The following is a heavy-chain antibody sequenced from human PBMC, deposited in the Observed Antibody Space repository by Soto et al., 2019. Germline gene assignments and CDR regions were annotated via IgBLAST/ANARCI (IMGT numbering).Heavy chain of an antibody. D-gene: IGHD3-3*01. CDR3: ARGDFINWFDP. CDR1: GGSVTSGTFS. V-gene: IGHV4-61*01. CDR2: FSYPGTT. Sequence: QLQLQESGPRLVKPSETLSLTCTVSGGSVTSGTFSWTWIRQSPGKGLEWLGYFSYPGTTNYNPSLDSRVTISIDPSETQFSLKLRSVTAADTAVYFCARGDFINWFDPWGQGLLVTVSS. J-gene: IGHJ5*02.